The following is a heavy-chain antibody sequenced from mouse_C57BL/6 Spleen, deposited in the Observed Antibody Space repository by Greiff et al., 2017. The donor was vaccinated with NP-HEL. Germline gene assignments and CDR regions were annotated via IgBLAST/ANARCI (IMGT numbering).Heavy chain of an antibody. CDR2: ISSGSSTI. J-gene: IGHJ4*01. D-gene: IGHD2-13*01. Sequence: EVQLQQSGGGLVKPGGSLKLSCAASGFTFSDYGMHWVRQAPEKGLEWVAYISSGSSTIYYADTVKGRFTISRDNAKNTLFLQMTSLRSEDTAMYYCARRLLYAMDYWGQGTSVTVSS. CDR3: ARRLLYAMDY. V-gene: IGHV5-17*01. CDR1: GFTFSDYG.